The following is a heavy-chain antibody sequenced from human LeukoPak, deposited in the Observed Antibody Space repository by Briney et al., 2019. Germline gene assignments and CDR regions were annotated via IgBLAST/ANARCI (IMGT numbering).Heavy chain of an antibody. J-gene: IGHJ4*02. Sequence: PSETLSLTCTVSGGSISSYYWSWIRQPTGKGLEWIGYIYDSGSTNYNPSLKSRVTISADTSKNQFSLQLSSVTAADTAVYYCARGGWLRLYYFDYWGQGTLVTVSS. V-gene: IGHV4-59*01. CDR1: GGSISSYY. CDR2: IYDSGST. D-gene: IGHD5-12*01. CDR3: ARGGWLRLYYFDY.